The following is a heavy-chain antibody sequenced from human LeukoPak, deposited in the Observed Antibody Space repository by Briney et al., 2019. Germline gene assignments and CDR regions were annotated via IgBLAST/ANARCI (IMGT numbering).Heavy chain of an antibody. CDR2: IYYSGST. V-gene: IGHV4-39*01. D-gene: IGHD6-13*01. CDR1: GGSISSTSYY. CDR3: ARRDTGSSYYWYFDL. J-gene: IGHJ2*01. Sequence: PSETLSLTCTVSGGSISSTSYYWGWIRQPPGKGLEWIGSIYYSGSTYYNPSLKSRVAISVDTSKNQFSLKLTSVTAADTAMYYCARRDTGSSYYWYFDLWGRGTLVTVSS.